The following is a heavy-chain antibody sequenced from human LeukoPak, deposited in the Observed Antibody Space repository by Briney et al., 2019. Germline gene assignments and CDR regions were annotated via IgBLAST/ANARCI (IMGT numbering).Heavy chain of an antibody. J-gene: IGHJ6*03. Sequence: GRSMSLSCPAAAFTFSSHAMSWVRQAAGEGREWVSAVSGSGDNTYYADSVKGRFTISRDNSKNTLYLHMSSLRAEDTAVYCCASTAYYYYYLDVRGKGTTVTVSS. V-gene: IGHV3-23*01. CDR2: VSGSGDNT. CDR3: ASTAYYYYYLDV. CDR1: AFTFSSHA. D-gene: IGHD5/OR15-5a*01.